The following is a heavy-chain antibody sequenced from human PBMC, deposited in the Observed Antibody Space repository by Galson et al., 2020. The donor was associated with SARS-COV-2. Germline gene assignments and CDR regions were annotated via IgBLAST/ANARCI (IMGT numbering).Heavy chain of an antibody. CDR2: IYYSGST. V-gene: IGHV4-39*01. Sequence: SETLSLTCTVSGGSLSSTGYYWGWIRQPPGKGLEWLASIYYSGSTYYNPSLKSRVTISVDTSKNQFSLKMISVTAADTAVYYCARQDDSGRQFDPWGQGTLLTVSS. D-gene: IGHD3-10*01. CDR3: ARQDDSGRQFDP. J-gene: IGHJ5*02. CDR1: GGSLSSTGYY.